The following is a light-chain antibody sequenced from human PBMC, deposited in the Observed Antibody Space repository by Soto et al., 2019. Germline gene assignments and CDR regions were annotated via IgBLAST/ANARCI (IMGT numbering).Light chain of an antibody. V-gene: IGLV3-1*01. CDR2: QDN. Sequence: SYELTQPPSVSVSPGQTASITCSGDKLGDKYAFWYQQKAGQSPVLVIHQDNKRPSGIPERFSGSNSGNTATLTISGTQAMDEADYYCQAWDTSTAVFGGGTKLTVL. CDR3: QAWDTSTAV. CDR1: KLGDKY. J-gene: IGLJ2*01.